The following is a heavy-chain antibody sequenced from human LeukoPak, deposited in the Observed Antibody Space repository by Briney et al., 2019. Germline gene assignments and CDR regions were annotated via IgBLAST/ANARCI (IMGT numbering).Heavy chain of an antibody. CDR1: GLTFSSYA. CDR2: MSGSGGRT. Sequence: GGSLRLSCAASGLTFSSYAMSWVRQAPGKGLEWVSAMSGSGGRTYYADSVQGRFTISRDNSKNTLYLQMNSLRAEDTAVYYCAKAATVSAPSDPTTYYFDYWGQGTLVTVSS. CDR3: AKAATVSAPSDPTTYYFDY. V-gene: IGHV3-23*01. D-gene: IGHD4-17*01. J-gene: IGHJ4*02.